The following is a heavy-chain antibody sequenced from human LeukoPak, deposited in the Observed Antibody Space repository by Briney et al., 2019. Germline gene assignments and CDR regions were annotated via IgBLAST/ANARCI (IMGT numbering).Heavy chain of an antibody. Sequence: GGSLRLSCAASGFTFTTYWRHWVRQAQGKGLAWVSRINGDGRSSNYADSVKGRFTISRDNARNTLYLQMNSLRAEDTALYYCARTSPTSHFDFWGQGTMVTVSS. CDR2: INGDGRSS. V-gene: IGHV3-74*01. CDR3: ARTSPTSHFDF. D-gene: IGHD3-16*01. CDR1: GFTFTTYW. J-gene: IGHJ4*02.